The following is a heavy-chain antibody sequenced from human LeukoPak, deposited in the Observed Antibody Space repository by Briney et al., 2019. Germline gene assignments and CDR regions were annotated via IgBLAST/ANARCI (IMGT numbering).Heavy chain of an antibody. CDR1: GFTFSNAW. V-gene: IGHV3-15*01. CDR3: TTVDTAMVYYFDY. J-gene: IGHJ4*02. D-gene: IGHD5-18*01. Sequence: GGSLRLSCAASGFTFSNAWMSWVRQAPGKGLEWVGRIKSKTDGGTTDYAAPVKGRFTISRDDSKNTLYLQMNSLKTEDTAVYYCTTVDTAMVYYFDYWGQGTLVTVSS. CDR2: IKSKTDGGTT.